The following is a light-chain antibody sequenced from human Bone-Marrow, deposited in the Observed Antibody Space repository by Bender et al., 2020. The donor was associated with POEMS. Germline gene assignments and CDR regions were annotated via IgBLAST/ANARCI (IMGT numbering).Light chain of an antibody. CDR1: SSDAGGYNS. CDR2: AVT. V-gene: IGLV2-11*01. J-gene: IGLJ1*01. Sequence: QSALTQPRSVSGSPGQSVTISCTGTSSDAGGYNSVSWYQQHPGKAPKLMIYAVTRRPSGVSDRFSGSKSGNTASLTISGLRAEDEADYYCSSYTTSTLFVFGSGTKVTVL. CDR3: SSYTTSTLFV.